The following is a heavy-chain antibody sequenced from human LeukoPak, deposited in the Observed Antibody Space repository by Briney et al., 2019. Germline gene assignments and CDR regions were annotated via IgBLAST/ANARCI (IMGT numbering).Heavy chain of an antibody. CDR3: ARGYDILTGYLNWFDP. CDR2: IYTSGST. V-gene: IGHV4-4*07. J-gene: IGHJ5*02. D-gene: IGHD3-9*01. CDR1: GGSVSSYY. Sequence: TSETLSLTCTVSGGSVSSYYWSWIRQPAGKGLEWIGRIYTSGSTNYNPSLKSRVTISVDTSRNQFSLKLSSVTAADTAVYYCARGYDILTGYLNWFDPWGQGTLVTVSS.